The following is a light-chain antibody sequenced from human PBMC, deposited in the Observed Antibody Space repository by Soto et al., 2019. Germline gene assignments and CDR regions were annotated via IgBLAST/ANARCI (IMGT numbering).Light chain of an antibody. V-gene: IGKV3-15*01. CDR2: GAS. CDR1: QSVGSN. J-gene: IGKJ2*01. Sequence: EIVMTQSPATLSVSPGARASLSCRASQSVGSNLAWYQQTAGQAPRLLIYGASTRATGIPARFSGSGSGTEFTLTISSLQSEDFAVYSCQQYTNWPYTFGQGTKLEIK. CDR3: QQYTNWPYT.